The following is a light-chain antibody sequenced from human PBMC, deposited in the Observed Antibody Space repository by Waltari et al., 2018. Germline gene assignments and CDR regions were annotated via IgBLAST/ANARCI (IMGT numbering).Light chain of an antibody. CDR2: DVS. V-gene: IGLV2-14*01. CDR3: SSFTSSSTWL. J-gene: IGLJ3*02. CDR1: TSDVGVYNY. Sequence: QSALTQPASVSGSPGQSITISCTGTTSDVGVYNYVCWYQQHPGQAPKLMIYDVSNRPSGVSNRFSRSKSGNTASLTISGLQAEDEADYYCSSFTSSSTWLFGGGTKLTVL.